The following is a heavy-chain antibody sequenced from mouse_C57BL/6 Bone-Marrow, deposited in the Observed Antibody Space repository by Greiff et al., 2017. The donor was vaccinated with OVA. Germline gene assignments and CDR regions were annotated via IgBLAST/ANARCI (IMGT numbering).Heavy chain of an antibody. Sequence: EVNVVESGGGLVKPGGSLKLSCAASGFTFSSYAMSWVRQTPEKRLEWVATISDGGSYTYYPDNVKGRFTISRDNAKNNLYLQMSHLKSEDTAMYYCARGGYDGVDYWGQGTTLTVSS. CDR3: ARGGYDGVDY. CDR1: GFTFSSYA. CDR2: ISDGGSYT. D-gene: IGHD2-2*01. V-gene: IGHV5-4*03. J-gene: IGHJ2*01.